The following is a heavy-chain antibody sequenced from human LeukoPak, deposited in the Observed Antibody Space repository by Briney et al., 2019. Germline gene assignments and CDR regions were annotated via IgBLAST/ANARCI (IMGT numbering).Heavy chain of an antibody. CDR1: GFTFSSYA. Sequence: PGGSLRLSCAASGFTFSSYAMSWVRQAPGKGLEWVSDISGSGGSTYYADSVKARFTISRDNSKNTLYLQMNSLRAEDTAVYYCAKPEEIGYCSSTSCRDYWGQGTLVTLSS. CDR2: ISGSGGST. D-gene: IGHD2-2*01. CDR3: AKPEEIGYCSSTSCRDY. V-gene: IGHV3-23*01. J-gene: IGHJ4*02.